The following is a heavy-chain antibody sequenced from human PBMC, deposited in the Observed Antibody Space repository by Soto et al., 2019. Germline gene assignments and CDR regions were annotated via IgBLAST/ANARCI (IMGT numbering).Heavy chain of an antibody. V-gene: IGHV1-2*04. Sequence: GASVKVSCKASGYTFTGYYMHWVRQAPGQGLEWMVWINPNSGGTNYAQKFQGWVTMTRDTSISTAYMELSRLRSDDTAVYYCARDPGPTHILHFDYWGQGTLFTVSS. J-gene: IGHJ4*02. CDR1: GYTFTGYY. CDR3: ARDPGPTHILHFDY. CDR2: INPNSGGT.